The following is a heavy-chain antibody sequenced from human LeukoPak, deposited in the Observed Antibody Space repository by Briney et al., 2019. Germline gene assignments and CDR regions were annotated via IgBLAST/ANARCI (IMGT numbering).Heavy chain of an antibody. J-gene: IGHJ6*02. CDR3: ARGGSYPNYYGMDV. D-gene: IGHD1-26*01. CDR1: GGTFSSYA. CDR2: IIPIFGTA. V-gene: IGHV1-69*13. Sequence: ASVKVSCKASGGTFSSYAISWVRQAPGQGLEWMGGIIPIFGTAKYTQRFQGRVTITADESTSTAYMELSSLRSEDTAVYYCARGGSYPNYYGMDVWGQGTTVTVSS.